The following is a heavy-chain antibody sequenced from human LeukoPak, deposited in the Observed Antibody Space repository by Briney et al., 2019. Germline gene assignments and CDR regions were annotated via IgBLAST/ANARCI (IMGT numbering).Heavy chain of an antibody. CDR1: GYTFTGYY. V-gene: IGHV1-2*02. J-gene: IGHJ4*02. D-gene: IGHD3-3*01. CDR3: ARSIFGVGIVDY. CDR2: INPNSGGT. Sequence: ASVKVSCKASGYTFTGYYMHWVRPAPGQGLEWMGWINPNSGGTNYAQNFQGRVTMTRDTSISTAYMELSRLRSDDTAVYYCARSIFGVGIVDYWGQGTLVTVSS.